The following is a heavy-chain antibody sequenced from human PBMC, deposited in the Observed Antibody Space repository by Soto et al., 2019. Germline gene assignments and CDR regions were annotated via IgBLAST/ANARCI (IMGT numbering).Heavy chain of an antibody. CDR2: TYPGDSDT. Sequence: PGESLKISCKGSGYSFTTYYIGWVRQMPGKGLEWMGITYPGDSDTRYSPSFQGQVTTSADKSISTAYLQWSSLKASDTAIYYCARPREVRGVIGFDDWGQGTLVTVSS. CDR3: ARPREVRGVIGFDD. V-gene: IGHV5-51*01. J-gene: IGHJ4*02. CDR1: GYSFTTYY. D-gene: IGHD3-10*01.